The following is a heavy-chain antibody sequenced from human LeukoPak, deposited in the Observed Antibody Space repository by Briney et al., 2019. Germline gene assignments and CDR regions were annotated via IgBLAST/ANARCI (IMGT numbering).Heavy chain of an antibody. V-gene: IGHV4-4*07. CDR2: IYAGGSA. CDR3: ARGGDGYNYFDY. CDR1: GGSISSYY. Sequence: SEPLSLTCTVSGGSISSYYWSWIRQPAGKGLEWIGRIYAGGSANYNPSLKSRVTMSVDTTKNQFSLKLSSVTAADTAVYYCARGGDGYNYFDYWGQGTLVTVSS. D-gene: IGHD5-24*01. J-gene: IGHJ4*02.